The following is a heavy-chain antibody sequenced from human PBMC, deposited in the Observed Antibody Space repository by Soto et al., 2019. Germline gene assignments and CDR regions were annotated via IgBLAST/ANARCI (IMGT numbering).Heavy chain of an antibody. CDR2: INPDGTST. V-gene: IGHV3-74*01. CDR3: ARKGEVTGLKY. CDR1: W. J-gene: IGHJ4*02. Sequence: WRHRLKQVPGEGLEWLSRINPDGTSTDYADSVKGRFTVSRDNAKNTLYLQMNSLRAEDTAVYYCARKGEVTGLKYWGQGTLVSVSS. D-gene: IGHD1-20*01.